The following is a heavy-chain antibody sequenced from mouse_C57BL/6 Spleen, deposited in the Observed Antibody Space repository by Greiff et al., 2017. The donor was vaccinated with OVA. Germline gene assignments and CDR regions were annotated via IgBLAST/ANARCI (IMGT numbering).Heavy chain of an antibody. Sequence: QVQLQQPGAELVKPGASVKLSCKASGYTFTSYWMQWVKQRPGQGLEWIGEIDPSDSYTNYNQKFKGKATLTVDTSSSTAYMQLSSLTSEDSAVYYCARGGDGAFAYWGQGTLVTVSA. CDR2: IDPSDSYT. CDR3: ARGGDGAFAY. V-gene: IGHV1-50*01. CDR1: GYTFTSYW. J-gene: IGHJ3*01. D-gene: IGHD3-3*01.